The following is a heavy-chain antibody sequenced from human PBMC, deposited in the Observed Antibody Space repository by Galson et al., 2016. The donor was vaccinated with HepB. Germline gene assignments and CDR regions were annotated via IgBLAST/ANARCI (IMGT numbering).Heavy chain of an antibody. D-gene: IGHD1-1*01. CDR2: IKQDGRET. Sequence: SLRLSCAASGFTFSSFWMNWVRQAPGKGLEWVANIKQDGRETYYVDSVKGRFTISRDNAKSSLSLQMDSLRGDDTAVYYCARAQWNPARRAAYFAHWGQGIMVTVSS. CDR3: ARAQWNPARRAAYFAH. CDR1: GFTFSSFW. V-gene: IGHV3-7*04. J-gene: IGHJ4*02.